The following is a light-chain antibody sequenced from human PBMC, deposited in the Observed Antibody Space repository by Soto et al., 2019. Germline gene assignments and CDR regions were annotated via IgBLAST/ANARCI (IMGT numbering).Light chain of an antibody. V-gene: IGLV2-14*01. J-gene: IGLJ2*01. CDR1: SSDVGGYNF. Sequence: QSALTQPASVSGSPGQSITISCTGTSSDVGGYNFVSWYQHHPGKAPKLIIYEVSNRHSGVSNRFSASKSGNTASLTIFGLQAEDEADYYCSSYTNSSTLVLFGGGTKLTVL. CDR2: EVS. CDR3: SSYTNSSTLVL.